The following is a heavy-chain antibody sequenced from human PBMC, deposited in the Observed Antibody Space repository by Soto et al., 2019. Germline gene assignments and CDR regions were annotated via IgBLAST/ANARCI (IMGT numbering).Heavy chain of an antibody. CDR2: INSDGSST. J-gene: IGHJ4*02. CDR1: GFTFSSYW. Sequence: EVQLLESGGGLVQPGGSLRVSCAASGFTFSSYWMHWVRQAPGKGLVWVSRINSDGSSTSYADSVKGRFTISRDNAKNTLYLQMNSLRAEDTAVYYCARGSSGWYNFDYWGQGTLVTVSS. V-gene: IGHV3-74*02. CDR3: ARGSSGWYNFDY. D-gene: IGHD6-19*01.